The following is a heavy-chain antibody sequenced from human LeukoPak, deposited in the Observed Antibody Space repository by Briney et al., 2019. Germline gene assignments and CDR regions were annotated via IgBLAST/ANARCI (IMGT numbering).Heavy chain of an antibody. CDR2: LNPNNGGA. CDR1: GYTFTDHY. CDR3: ARGPVTPMQNWFDP. J-gene: IGHJ5*02. D-gene: IGHD4-17*01. V-gene: IGHV1-2*06. Sequence: ASVKVSCKTSGYTFTDHYIHWVRQAPGQGLEWMGRLNPNNGGANYAQKFQGRVTMTRDRTVNTACMELTSLRSDDTAVYYCARGPVTPMQNWFDPWGQGTLVSVSS.